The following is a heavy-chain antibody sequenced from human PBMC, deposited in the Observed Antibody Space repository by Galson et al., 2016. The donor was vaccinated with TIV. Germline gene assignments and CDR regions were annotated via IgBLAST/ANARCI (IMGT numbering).Heavy chain of an antibody. CDR2: ISAGGGRT. D-gene: IGHD3-22*01. V-gene: IGHV3-23*01. CDR3: AKMDSSGFDYVRRFDF. Sequence: SLRLSCAASGFNFNNYGMNWVRQAPGKGLEWVSGISAGGGRTNYADSVKGRFTISRDNPRNALYLQMSSLRAEDTAVYFCAKMDSSGFDYVRRFDFWGQGTLATVSS. CDR1: GFNFNNYG. J-gene: IGHJ4*02.